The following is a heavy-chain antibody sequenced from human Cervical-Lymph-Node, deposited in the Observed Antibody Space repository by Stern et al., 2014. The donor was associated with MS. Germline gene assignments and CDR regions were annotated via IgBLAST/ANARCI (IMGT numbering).Heavy chain of an antibody. CDR3: ARAIFGVNTAAMAPDAFDS. Sequence: EVPLVESGGGLIQPGGSLRLSCAAPGFTVSKNYLSWVRQAPGKGLEWVSIIYTDGSTYYAVSVKGRFTISRYSSKNMLFLQMNSLRAEDTAMYYCARAIFGVNTAAMAPDAFDSWGQGTMVTVSS. J-gene: IGHJ3*01. CDR1: GFTVSKNY. V-gene: IGHV3-53*01. D-gene: IGHD3-3*01. CDR2: IYTDGST.